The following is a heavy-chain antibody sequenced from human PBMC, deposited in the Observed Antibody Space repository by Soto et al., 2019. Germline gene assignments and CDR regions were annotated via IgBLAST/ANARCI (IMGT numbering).Heavy chain of an antibody. D-gene: IGHD2-15*01. CDR1: GFTFSASA. J-gene: IGHJ4*02. Sequence: EVQLVESGGGLVQPGGSLKLSCAASGFTFSASAMHWVRQAAGKGLAWVGRVRSKANNYATAYAASVEGRFTISRDDSKNTAYLQMNSLKTEDTAVYYCTRQGGYCGGGSCYAFNDYWGQGTLVTVSS. CDR3: TRQGGYCGGGSCYAFNDY. V-gene: IGHV3-73*01. CDR2: VRSKANNYAT.